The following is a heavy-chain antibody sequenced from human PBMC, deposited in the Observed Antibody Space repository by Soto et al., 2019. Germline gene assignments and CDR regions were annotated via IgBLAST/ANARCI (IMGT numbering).Heavy chain of an antibody. CDR1: GGSISSYY. CDR3: ARRTRGYSYGENDYGMDV. J-gene: IGHJ6*02. CDR2: IYYSGST. D-gene: IGHD5-18*01. V-gene: IGHV4-59*01. Sequence: SETLSLTCTVSGGSISSYYWSWIRQPPGKGLEWIGYIYYSGSTNYNPSLKSRVTISVDTSKNQFSLKLSSVTAADTAVYYCARRTRGYSYGENDYGMDVWGQGATVTVSS.